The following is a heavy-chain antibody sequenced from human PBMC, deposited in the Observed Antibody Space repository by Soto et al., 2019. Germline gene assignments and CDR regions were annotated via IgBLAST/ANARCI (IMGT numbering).Heavy chain of an antibody. V-gene: IGHV3-7*03. J-gene: IGHJ4*02. D-gene: IGHD2-2*01. CDR1: GFTFSDYW. Sequence: GGSLRLSCEASGFTFSDYWMSWVRQAPGKGPEWVANIKFDGSEKQYVDSVRGRFTISRDNSRSSLSLQMNSLRAGDTAVYYCVRDGGYCSSSTCYAPRNHYFDSWGQGTLVTVSS. CDR3: VRDGGYCSSSTCYAPRNHYFDS. CDR2: IKFDGSEK.